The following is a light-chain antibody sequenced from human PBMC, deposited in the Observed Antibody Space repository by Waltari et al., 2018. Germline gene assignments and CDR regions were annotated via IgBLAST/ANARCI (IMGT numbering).Light chain of an antibody. CDR2: GAS. V-gene: IGKV3-15*01. Sequence: EIVMTQSPATLSVSPGVRATLPCRASQSVSSNLAWYQQKPGQAPRLLIYGASTRATGIPARFSGSGSGTEFTLTISSLQSEDFAVYYCQQYNNGPWTFGQGTKVEIK. CDR3: QQYNNGPWT. J-gene: IGKJ1*01. CDR1: QSVSSN.